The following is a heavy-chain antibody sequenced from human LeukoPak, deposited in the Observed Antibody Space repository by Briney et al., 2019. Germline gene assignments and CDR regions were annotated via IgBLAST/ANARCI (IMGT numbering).Heavy chain of an antibody. CDR1: GYTFTSYG. CDR2: ISAYNGNT. CDR3: ARAHAGQLVADYYYYMDV. Sequence: ASVKVSCKASGYTFTSYGISWVRQAPGQGLEWMGWISAYNGNTNYAQKLQGRVTMTTDTSTSTAYMELRSLRSDDTAVYYCARAHAGQLVADYYYYMDVWGKGTTVTVSS. V-gene: IGHV1-18*01. D-gene: IGHD6-6*01. J-gene: IGHJ6*03.